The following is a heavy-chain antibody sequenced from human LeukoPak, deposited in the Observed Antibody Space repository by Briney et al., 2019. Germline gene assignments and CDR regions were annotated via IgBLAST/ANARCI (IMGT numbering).Heavy chain of an antibody. CDR1: GFTVSSNY. CDR2: IYSGGST. J-gene: IGHJ2*01. CDR3: AREFRDSSGYYHPRYFDL. Sequence: PGGSLRLSCAASGFTVSSNYMSWVRQAPGKGLEWVSVIYSGGSTYYADSVKGRFTISRDNSKNTLYLQMNSLRAEDTAVYYCAREFRDSSGYYHPRYFDLWGRGTLVTVSS. D-gene: IGHD3-22*01. V-gene: IGHV3-66*01.